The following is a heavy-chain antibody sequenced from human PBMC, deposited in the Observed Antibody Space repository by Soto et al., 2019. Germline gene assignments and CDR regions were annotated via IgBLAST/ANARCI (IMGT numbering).Heavy chain of an antibody. CDR2: IYSGGST. CDR1: GFTVSTKY. D-gene: IGHD3-16*01. CDR3: ARHRWAADY. J-gene: IGHJ4*02. V-gene: IGHV3-66*04. Sequence: EVQLVESGGGLVQPGGSLRLSCAASGFTVSTKYLSWVRQAPGKGLEWVSVIYSGGSTFYADSVRRRFTIARDNTKNPGNLQKNRLRAEDMAVYYCARHRWAADYSAQVTLVTVSS.